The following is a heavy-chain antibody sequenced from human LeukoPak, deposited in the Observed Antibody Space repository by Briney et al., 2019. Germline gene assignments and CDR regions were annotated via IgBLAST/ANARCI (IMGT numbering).Heavy chain of an antibody. Sequence: PSETLSLTCAVYGGSFSGYYWSWIRQPPGKGLEWIGEINHSGSTNYNPSLKSRVTISVDTSKNQFSLKLSSATAADTAVYYCARAQRWLQPNYFDYWGQGTLVTVSS. D-gene: IGHD5-24*01. CDR1: GGSFSGYY. CDR3: ARAQRWLQPNYFDY. V-gene: IGHV4-34*01. J-gene: IGHJ4*02. CDR2: INHSGST.